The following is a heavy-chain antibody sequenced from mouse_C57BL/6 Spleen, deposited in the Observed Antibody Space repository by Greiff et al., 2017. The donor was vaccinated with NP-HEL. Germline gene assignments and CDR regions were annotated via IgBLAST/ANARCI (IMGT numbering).Heavy chain of an antibody. J-gene: IGHJ3*01. CDR1: GYAFSSYW. V-gene: IGHV1-80*01. CDR3: ARPYYDYDGFAY. CDR2: IYPGDGDT. Sequence: VQLVESGAELVKPGASVKISCKASGYAFSSYWMNWVKQRPGKGLEWIGQIYPGDGDTNYNGKFKGKATLTADKSSSTAYMQLSSLTSEDSAVYFCARPYYDYDGFAYWGQGTLVTVSA. D-gene: IGHD2-4*01.